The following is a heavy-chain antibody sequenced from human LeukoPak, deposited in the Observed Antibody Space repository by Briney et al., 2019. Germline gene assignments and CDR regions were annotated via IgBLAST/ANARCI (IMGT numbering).Heavy chain of an antibody. J-gene: IGHJ4*02. Sequence: PSETLSLTCTVSGGSISSSSYYWGWIRQPPGKGLEWIGSIYYSGSTYYNPSLKSRVTTSVDTSKNQFSLQLSSVTAADTAVYYCAIPRGYSYGYGEDYWGQGTLVTVSS. CDR2: IYYSGST. CDR1: GGSISSSSYY. V-gene: IGHV4-39*01. D-gene: IGHD5-18*01. CDR3: AIPRGYSYGYGEDY.